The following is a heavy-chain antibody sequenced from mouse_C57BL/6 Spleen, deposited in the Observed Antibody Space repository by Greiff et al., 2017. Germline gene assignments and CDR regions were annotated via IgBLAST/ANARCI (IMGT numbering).Heavy chain of an antibody. D-gene: IGHD1-1*01. V-gene: IGHV1-85*01. CDR1: GYTFTSYD. CDR2: IYPRDGST. J-gene: IGHJ2*01. CDR3: ARGGNYYGSSHYFDY. Sequence: VQLVESGPELVKPGASVKLSCKASGYTFTSYDINWVKQRPGQGLEWIGWIYPRDGSTKYNEKFKGKATLTVDTSSSTAYMELHSLTSEDSAVYFCARGGNYYGSSHYFDYWGQGTTLTVSS.